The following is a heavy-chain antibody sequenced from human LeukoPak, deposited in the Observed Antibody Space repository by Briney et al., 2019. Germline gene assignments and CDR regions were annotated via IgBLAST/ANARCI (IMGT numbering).Heavy chain of an antibody. CDR1: GFTFSSYG. V-gene: IGHV3-30*18. J-gene: IGHJ3*02. CDR2: ISYDGSNK. D-gene: IGHD4-17*01. CDR3: AKERGLRSPDAFDI. Sequence: PGGSLRLSCAASGFTFSSYGMHWVRQAPGKGLEWVAVISYDGSNKYYADSVKGRFTISRDNSKNTRYLQMNSLRAEDTAVYYCAKERGLRSPDAFDIWGQGTMVTVSS.